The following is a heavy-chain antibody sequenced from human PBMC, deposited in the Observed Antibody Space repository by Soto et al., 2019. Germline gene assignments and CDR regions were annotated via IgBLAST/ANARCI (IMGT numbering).Heavy chain of an antibody. CDR1: GFTVSSNY. D-gene: IGHD4-4*01. J-gene: IGHJ5*02. CDR2: IYSGGST. V-gene: IGHV3-53*01. Sequence: PGGSLRLSCAASGFTVSSNYMSWVRQAPGKGLEWVSVIYSGGSTYYADSVKGRFTTSRDNSMNTLYLQMNSLRAEDTAIYYCTKEHSNYPDNWFDPWGQGTLVTVSS. CDR3: TKEHSNYPDNWFDP.